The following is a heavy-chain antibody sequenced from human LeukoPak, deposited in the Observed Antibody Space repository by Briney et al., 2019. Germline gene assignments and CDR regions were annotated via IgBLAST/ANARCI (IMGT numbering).Heavy chain of an antibody. CDR1: GGSTSSSNYY. J-gene: IGHJ4*02. D-gene: IGHD3-10*01. Sequence: SETLSLTCTVSGGSTSSSNYYWGWIRQPPGKGLEWIGGIHYSGNTYYNPSLKSRVTISVDTSKNQFSLKLSSVTAADTAVYYCARRSYYSALDYWGQGTLVTVSS. CDR2: IHYSGNT. V-gene: IGHV4-39*07. CDR3: ARRSYYSALDY.